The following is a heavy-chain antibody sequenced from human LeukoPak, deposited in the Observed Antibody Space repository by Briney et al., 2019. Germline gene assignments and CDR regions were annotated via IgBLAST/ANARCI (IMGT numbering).Heavy chain of an antibody. CDR1: GFTFSSYA. V-gene: IGHV3-30-3*01. D-gene: IGHD2-2*01. Sequence: GGSLRLSCAASGFTFSSYAMHWVRQAPGKGLEWVAVISYDGSNKYYADSVKGRFTISRDNSKNTLYLQMNSLRAEDTAVYYCARDDGTIVVVPAAIGGAFDYWGQGTLVTVSS. J-gene: IGHJ4*02. CDR2: ISYDGSNK. CDR3: ARDDGTIVVVPAAIGGAFDY.